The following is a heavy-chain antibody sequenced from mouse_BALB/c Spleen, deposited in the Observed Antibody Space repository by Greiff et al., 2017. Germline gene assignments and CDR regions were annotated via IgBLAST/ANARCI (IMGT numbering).Heavy chain of an antibody. J-gene: IGHJ3*01. Sequence: EVQLQQSGAELVRPGALVKLSCKASGFNIKDYYMHWVKQRPEQGLEWIGWIDPENGNTIYDPKFQGKASITADTSSNTAYLQLSSLTSEDTAVYYCARGQYGNYLFAYWGQGTLVTVSA. V-gene: IGHV14-1*02. CDR2: IDPENGNT. CDR1: GFNIKDYY. CDR3: ARGQYGNYLFAY. D-gene: IGHD2-10*02.